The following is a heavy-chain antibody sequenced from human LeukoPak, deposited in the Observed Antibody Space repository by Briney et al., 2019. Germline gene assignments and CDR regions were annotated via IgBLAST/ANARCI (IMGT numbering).Heavy chain of an antibody. D-gene: IGHD2-15*01. Sequence: GASVKVSCKAPGYTFTDYYMHWVRQAPGQGLEWMGWINPNSGGTNYGQKFQGRVTMTRDTSISTAYMELSRLRSDDTAVYYCARAYCNGGSCYVFDYWGQGTLVTVSS. J-gene: IGHJ4*02. CDR1: GYTFTDYY. CDR2: INPNSGGT. V-gene: IGHV1-2*02. CDR3: ARAYCNGGSCYVFDY.